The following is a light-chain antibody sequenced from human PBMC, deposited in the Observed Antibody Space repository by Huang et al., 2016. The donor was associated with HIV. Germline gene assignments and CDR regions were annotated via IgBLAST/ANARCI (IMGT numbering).Light chain of an antibody. CDR2: AAS. J-gene: IGKJ2*01. CDR3: QQLNSYPYT. CDR1: HGISSY. V-gene: IGKV1-9*01. Sequence: QLTQSPSSLSASVGDIVTITCRASHGISSYLDWYQQKPGKAPNRLIYAASTLQSGVPARFSGGGSCTDVTLTISSLQPEDFAAYYCQQLNSYPYTFGQGTKLEIK.